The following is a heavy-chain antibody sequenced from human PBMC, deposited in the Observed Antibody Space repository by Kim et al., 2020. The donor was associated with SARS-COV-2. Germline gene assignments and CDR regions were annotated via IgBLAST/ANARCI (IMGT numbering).Heavy chain of an antibody. Sequence: KFRGLVTITRDTSASTAYMELSSLRSEDTAVYYCARDLYYYGSGAIPDYWGQGTLVTVSS. CDR3: ARDLYYYGSGAIPDY. V-gene: IGHV1-3*01. J-gene: IGHJ4*02. D-gene: IGHD3-10*01.